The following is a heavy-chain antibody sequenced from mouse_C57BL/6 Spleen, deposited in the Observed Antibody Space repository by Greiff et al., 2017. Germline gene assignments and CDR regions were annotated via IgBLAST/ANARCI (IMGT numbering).Heavy chain of an antibody. CDR3: AKTSMDY. J-gene: IGHJ4*01. Sequence: VQLKESGGGLVKPGGSLKLPCAASGFTFSSYIMSWVRQTPEKRLEWVATISGGSGNTYYPDIVKGRVTISRDNAKNTLYLQMSSLRSEDTALYYCAKTSMDYWGQGTSVTVSS. CDR1: GFTFSSYI. V-gene: IGHV5-9*01. CDR2: ISGGSGNT.